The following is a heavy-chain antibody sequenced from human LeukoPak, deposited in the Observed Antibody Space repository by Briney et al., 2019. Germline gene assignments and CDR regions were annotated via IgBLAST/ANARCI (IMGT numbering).Heavy chain of an antibody. CDR2: INPNSGGT. J-gene: IGHJ6*03. CDR3: ARASHYGSGSEYYYYYMDV. CDR1: GYTFTGYY. Sequence: ASVKVSCKASGYTFTGYYIHWVRQAPGQGLEWMGWINPNSGGTNYAQKFQGRVTMTRDTSISTAYMELSRLRSDDTAVYYCARASHYGSGSEYYYYYMDVWGKGTTVTVSS. D-gene: IGHD3-10*01. V-gene: IGHV1-2*02.